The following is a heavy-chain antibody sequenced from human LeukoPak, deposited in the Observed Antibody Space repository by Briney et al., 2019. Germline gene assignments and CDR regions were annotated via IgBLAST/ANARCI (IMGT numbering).Heavy chain of an antibody. CDR3: ARDRYGSGSVDY. D-gene: IGHD3-10*01. CDR1: GFTFSDYY. V-gene: IGHV3-11*01. CDR2: ISSSGRTI. Sequence: GGSLRLSCAASGFTFSDYYMTWIRQAPGKGLEWVSYISSSGRTIYYADSVKGRFTISRDNAKNSVYLQMNSLRAEDTAVYYCARDRYGSGSVDYWGQGTLVTVSS. J-gene: IGHJ4*02.